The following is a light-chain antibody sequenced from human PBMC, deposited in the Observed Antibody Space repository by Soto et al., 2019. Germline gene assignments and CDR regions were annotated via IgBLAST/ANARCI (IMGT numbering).Light chain of an antibody. Sequence: EVVLRQSPAIASLSPGERATLSCRASQSVNNFCAWYQQKPGQAPRLLIYDASYRAPGIPARFSGSGPGTDFTLTISSLEAEDSAVYYCQQRGSWPATFGPGTKVAIK. V-gene: IGKV3-11*01. CDR1: QSVNNF. J-gene: IGKJ3*01. CDR2: DAS. CDR3: QQRGSWPAT.